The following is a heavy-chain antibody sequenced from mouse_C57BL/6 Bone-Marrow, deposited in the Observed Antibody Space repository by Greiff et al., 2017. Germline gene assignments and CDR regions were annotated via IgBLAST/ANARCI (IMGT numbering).Heavy chain of an antibody. Sequence: VQLQQPGAELVKPGASVKMSCKASGYTFTSYWITWVKQRPGQGLEWIGDIYPGSGSTNYNEKFKSKDTLTVDTSSSTAYMQLSSLTSEDSAVYYCARMGGVRVYYFDYWGQGTTLTVSS. CDR2: IYPGSGST. V-gene: IGHV1-55*01. J-gene: IGHJ2*01. D-gene: IGHD5-1*01. CDR1: GYTFTSYW. CDR3: ARMGGVRVYYFDY.